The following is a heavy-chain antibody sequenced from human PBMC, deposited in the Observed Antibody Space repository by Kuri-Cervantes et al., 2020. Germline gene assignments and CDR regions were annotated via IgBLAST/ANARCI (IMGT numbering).Heavy chain of an antibody. CDR2: INSDGSST. D-gene: IGHD1-26*01. V-gene: IGHV3-74*01. J-gene: IGHJ6*02. CDR3: ARERIEWELLSGMDV. CDR1: GFTFSSYW. Sequence: GESLKISCAASGFTFSSYWMHWVRQAPGEGLVWVSRINSDGSSTSYADSVKGRFTISRDNAKNTLYLQMNSLRAEDTAVYYCARERIEWELLSGMDVWGQGTTVTVSS.